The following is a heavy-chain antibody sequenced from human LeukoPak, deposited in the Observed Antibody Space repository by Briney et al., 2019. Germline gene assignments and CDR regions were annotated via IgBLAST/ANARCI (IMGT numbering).Heavy chain of an antibody. CDR1: GGTFSSYA. V-gene: IGHV1-69*13. Sequence: GASVKVSCKASGGTFSSYAISWVRQAPGQGLEWMGGIIPIFGTANYAQKFRGRVTITADESTSTAYMELSSLRSEDTAVYYCARDRGDIVVVVAARRSSNWFDPWGQGTLVTVSS. D-gene: IGHD2-15*01. CDR3: ARDRGDIVVVVAARRSSNWFDP. CDR2: IIPIFGTA. J-gene: IGHJ5*02.